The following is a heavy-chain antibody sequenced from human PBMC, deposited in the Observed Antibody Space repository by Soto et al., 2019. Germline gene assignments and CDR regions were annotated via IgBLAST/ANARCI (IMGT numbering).Heavy chain of an antibody. CDR1: GGTFSSYT. D-gene: IGHD2-21*01. CDR2: IIPIHGIG. CDR3: ANLSARTSSFRAFDI. V-gene: IGHV1-69*02. J-gene: IGHJ3*02. Sequence: TVKVSCKASGGTFSSYTISWVRQAPGQGLEWMGRIIPIHGIGNYAQKFQGRVTITADKSTSTAYMELSSLRSEDTAVYYCANLSARTSSFRAFDIWGQGKMVTVSS.